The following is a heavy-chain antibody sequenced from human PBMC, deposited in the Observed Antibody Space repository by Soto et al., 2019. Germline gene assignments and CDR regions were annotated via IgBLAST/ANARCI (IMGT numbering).Heavy chain of an antibody. Sequence: GGSLRLSCAASGFTFSSYAMSWVRQAPGKELEWVSAISGSGGSTYYADSVKGRFTISRDNSKNTLYLQMNSLRAEDTAVYYCAKDPTPTGSGWYYDYFQHWGQGTLVTVSS. CDR3: AKDPTPTGSGWYYDYFQH. D-gene: IGHD6-19*01. CDR2: ISGSGGST. V-gene: IGHV3-23*01. J-gene: IGHJ1*01. CDR1: GFTFSSYA.